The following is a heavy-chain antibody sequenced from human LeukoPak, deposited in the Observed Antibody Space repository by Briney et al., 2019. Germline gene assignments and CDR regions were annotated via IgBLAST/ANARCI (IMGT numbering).Heavy chain of an antibody. CDR1: GGSVSSGSYY. V-gene: IGHV4-61*01. CDR2: IYYSGST. Sequence: SETLSLTCTVSGGSVSSGSYYWSWIRQPPGKGLEWIGYIYYSGSTNYNPSLKSRVTISVDTSKNQFSLKLSSVTAADTAVYYCARDSAPYYDFWSGYYPPGYYYYGMDVWGQGTTVTVSS. CDR3: ARDSAPYYDFWSGYYPPGYYYYGMDV. D-gene: IGHD3-3*01. J-gene: IGHJ6*02.